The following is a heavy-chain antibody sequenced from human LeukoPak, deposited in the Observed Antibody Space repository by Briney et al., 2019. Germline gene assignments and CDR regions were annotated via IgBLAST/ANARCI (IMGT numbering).Heavy chain of an antibody. D-gene: IGHD3-22*01. V-gene: IGHV4-34*01. J-gene: IGHJ6*03. CDR1: GGSFSGYY. CDR2: INHSGST. CDR3: ARDAGYYDSSGYEYYYYYMDV. Sequence: SETLSLTCAVYGGSFSGYYWSWIRQPPGKGLEWIGEINHSGSTNYNPSLKSRVTISVDTSKNQFSLKLSSVTAADTAVYYCARDAGYYDSSGYEYYYYYMDVWGKGTTVTVSS.